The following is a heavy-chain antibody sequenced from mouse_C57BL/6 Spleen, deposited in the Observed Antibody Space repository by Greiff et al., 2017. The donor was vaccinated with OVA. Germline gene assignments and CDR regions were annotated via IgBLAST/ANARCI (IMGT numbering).Heavy chain of an antibody. J-gene: IGHJ2*01. CDR3: ARGGNDGYYFFDY. D-gene: IGHD2-3*01. Sequence: VQLQESGAELARPGASVKLSCKASGYTFTSYGISWVKQRTGQGLEWIGEIYPRSGNTYYNEKFKGKATLTADKSSSTAYMELRSLTSEDSAVYFCARGGNDGYYFFDYWGQGTTLTVSS. CDR2: IYPRSGNT. V-gene: IGHV1-81*01. CDR1: GYTFTSYG.